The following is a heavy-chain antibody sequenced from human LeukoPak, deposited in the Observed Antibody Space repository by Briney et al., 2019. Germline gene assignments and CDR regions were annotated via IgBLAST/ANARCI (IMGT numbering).Heavy chain of an antibody. D-gene: IGHD5-12*01. Sequence: GGSLSLSCPASGFTFGDYAMSWFRQAPGKGLEWVGFIRSKAYGGTTEYAASVKGRFTISRDDSKSIAYLQMNSLKTEDTAVYYCTRAPSAARGSATLTHFDYWGQGTLVTVSS. V-gene: IGHV3-49*03. J-gene: IGHJ4*02. CDR3: TRAPSAARGSATLTHFDY. CDR2: IRSKAYGGTT. CDR1: GFTFGDYA.